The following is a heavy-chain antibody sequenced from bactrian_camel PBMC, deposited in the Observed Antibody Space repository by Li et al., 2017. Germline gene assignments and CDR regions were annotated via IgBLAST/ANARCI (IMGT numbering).Heavy chain of an antibody. CDR1: ANTYASYC. J-gene: IGHJ4*01. CDR2: IDKIGTT. CDR3: RVLLGAGCGDMYWGTADIPI. D-gene: IGHD7*01. Sequence: VQLVESGGGSVQAGGSLQLSCVLSANTYASYCLGWFRQAPGKEREAVASIDKIGTTTYADSVKGRFIISQDNAKRTHNLQMIKLTPEDTAMYYCRVLLGAGCGDMYWGTADIPIWGQGTQVTVS. V-gene: IGHV3S55*01.